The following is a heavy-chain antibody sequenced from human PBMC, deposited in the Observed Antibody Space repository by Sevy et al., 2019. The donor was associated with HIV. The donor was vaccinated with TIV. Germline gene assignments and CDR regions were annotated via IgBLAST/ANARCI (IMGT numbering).Heavy chain of an antibody. CDR1: GFTFSSYS. D-gene: IGHD2-2*01. CDR2: ISSSSSTI. Sequence: GESLKISCAASGFTFSSYSMNWVRQAPGKGLEWVSYISSSSSTIYYADSVKGRFTISRDNAKNSLYLQMNSLRAEDTAVYYCAILPAATYYYYYGMDVWGQGTTVTVSS. V-gene: IGHV3-48*01. CDR3: AILPAATYYYYYGMDV. J-gene: IGHJ6*02.